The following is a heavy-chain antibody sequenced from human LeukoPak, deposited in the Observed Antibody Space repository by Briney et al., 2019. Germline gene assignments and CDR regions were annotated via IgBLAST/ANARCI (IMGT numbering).Heavy chain of an antibody. CDR3: AKAPGYRFDS. D-gene: IGHD5-18*01. Sequence: GGSLRLSCAASGFIFSSYAMTWVRQAPGKGPEWVSAISDSGDTTYDADSVKGRFTISRDNSKNTLYLQMYSLRADDTAVYYCAKAPGYRFDSWGQGTLVTVSS. J-gene: IGHJ4*02. CDR2: ISDSGDTT. CDR1: GFIFSSYA. V-gene: IGHV3-23*01.